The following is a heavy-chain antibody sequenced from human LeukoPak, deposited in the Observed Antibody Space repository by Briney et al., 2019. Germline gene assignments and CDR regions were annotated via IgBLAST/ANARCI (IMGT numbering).Heavy chain of an antibody. CDR3: APEPSDDVEP. J-gene: IGHJ4*02. D-gene: IGHD5-24*01. CDR1: GFTFSSYE. Sequence: QAGGSLRLSCAASGFTFSSYEMNWVRQAPGKGLEWVANIDEDGGEKNYVDSVKGRFTISRDNAKNSWYLQMNSLRTEDTAMYYCAPEPSDDVEPWGQGILVTVSS. CDR2: IDEDGGEK. V-gene: IGHV3-7*01.